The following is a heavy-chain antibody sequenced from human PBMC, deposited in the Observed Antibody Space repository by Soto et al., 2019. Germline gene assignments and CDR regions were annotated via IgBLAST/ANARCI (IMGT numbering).Heavy chain of an antibody. CDR1: GGTFSSYA. D-gene: IGHD3-22*01. J-gene: IGHJ6*02. CDR3: AREYYYDSSGYYPIYYYYGMDV. V-gene: IGHV1-69*13. CDR2: IIPIFGTA. Sequence: SVKVSCKASGGTFSSYAISWVRQAPGQGLEWMGGIIPIFGTANYAQKFQGRVTITADESTSTAYMELSSLRSEDTAVYYCAREYYYDSSGYYPIYYYYGMDVWGQGTTVTVSS.